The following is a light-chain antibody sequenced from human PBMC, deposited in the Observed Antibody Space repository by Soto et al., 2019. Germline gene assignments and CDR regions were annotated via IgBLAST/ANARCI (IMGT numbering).Light chain of an antibody. Sequence: QSVLTQPPSVSGSPGQSVTISCTGTSSDVGNYNRVSWYQQPPGTAPKLIIYKVNNRPSGVPDRFSGSKSGNTASLTISGLQAEDEANYFCSLYTTSSTRVVFGGGTKLTVL. CDR2: KVN. J-gene: IGLJ2*01. CDR1: SSDVGNYNR. CDR3: SLYTTSSTRVV. V-gene: IGLV2-18*01.